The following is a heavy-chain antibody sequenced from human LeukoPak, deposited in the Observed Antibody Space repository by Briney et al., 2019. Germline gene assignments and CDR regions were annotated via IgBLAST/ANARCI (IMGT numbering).Heavy chain of an antibody. CDR1: GGSISSGGYY. D-gene: IGHD6-13*01. Sequence: SETLSLTCTVSGGSISSGGYYWSWIRQHPGKGLEWIGYIYYSGSTYYNPSLKSRVTISVDTSKNQFSLKLSSVTAADTAVYYCASKRYSSSLPYGPGAFDISGQGTMVTVSS. CDR3: ASKRYSSSLPYGPGAFDI. CDR2: IYYSGST. V-gene: IGHV4-31*03. J-gene: IGHJ3*02.